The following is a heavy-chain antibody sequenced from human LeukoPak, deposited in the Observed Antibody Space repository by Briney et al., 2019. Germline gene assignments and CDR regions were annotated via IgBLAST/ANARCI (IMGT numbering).Heavy chain of an antibody. CDR2: INHSGST. D-gene: IGHD1-20*01. J-gene: IGHJ4*02. V-gene: IGHV4-34*01. CDR1: GGSFGGYY. Sequence: SETLSLTCAVYGGSFGGYYWSWIRQPPGKGLEWIGEINHSGSTNYNPSLKSRVTISVDTSKNQFSLKLSSVTAADTAVYYCARHNLAPFDYWGQGTLVTVSS. CDR3: ARHNLAPFDY.